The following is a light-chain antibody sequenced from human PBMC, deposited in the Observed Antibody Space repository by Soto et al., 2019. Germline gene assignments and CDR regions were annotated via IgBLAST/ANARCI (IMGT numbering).Light chain of an antibody. Sequence: QSALTQPASVSGSPGQSITISCTGTISDVGAYKFVSWYQQHPGKAPKLMIHEVSNRPSGISNRFSGSKSGNTASLTISGLQAEDEATYFCISYTTSNTYVSGSGTKLTFL. J-gene: IGLJ1*01. CDR1: ISDVGAYKF. V-gene: IGLV2-14*01. CDR3: ISYTTSNTYV. CDR2: EVS.